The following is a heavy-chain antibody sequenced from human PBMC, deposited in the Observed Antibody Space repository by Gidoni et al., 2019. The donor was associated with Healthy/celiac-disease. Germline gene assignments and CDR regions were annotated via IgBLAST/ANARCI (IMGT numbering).Heavy chain of an antibody. CDR1: GFTFSDYY. Sequence: QVQLVESGGGLVKPGGSLRLSCAASGFTFSDYYRSWIRQAPGKGLEWVSYISRSRSYTNYADSVKGRFTISRDNAKNSLYLQMNSLRAEDTAVYYCARSMTTVTPGAFDIWGQGTMVTVSS. CDR2: ISRSRSYT. CDR3: ARSMTTVTPGAFDI. V-gene: IGHV3-11*05. D-gene: IGHD4-17*01. J-gene: IGHJ3*02.